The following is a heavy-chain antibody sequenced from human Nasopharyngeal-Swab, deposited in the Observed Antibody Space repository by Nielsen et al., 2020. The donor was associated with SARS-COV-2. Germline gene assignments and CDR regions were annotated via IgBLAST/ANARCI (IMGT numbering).Heavy chain of an antibody. Sequence: GGSLSLSCTASGFTFSNYAMTWVRQAPGKGLEWVSSIRVSGDTTYYADSVKGQFTISRDSSKNTLYLQMNSLRAEDTALYYCAKVKSGTSYDAFDIWGQGTMVTVSS. CDR3: AKVKSGTSYDAFDI. D-gene: IGHD1-26*01. CDR2: IRVSGDTT. CDR1: GFTFSNYA. V-gene: IGHV3-23*01. J-gene: IGHJ3*02.